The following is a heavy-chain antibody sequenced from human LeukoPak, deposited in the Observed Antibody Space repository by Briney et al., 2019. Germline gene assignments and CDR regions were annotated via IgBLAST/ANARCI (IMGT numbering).Heavy chain of an antibody. D-gene: IGHD3-16*02. J-gene: IGHJ4*02. Sequence: PGGSLRLSCAASGFTISTYAMTWVRQAPGKGLEWVSSITSSGATTYYADSVKGRFTISRDISKNTLYLQMNSLAAEDSAVYYCAKEFIAGDDHVDCDSWGQGTLVTVSS. CDR3: AKEFIAGDDHVDCDS. V-gene: IGHV3-23*01. CDR1: GFTISTYA. CDR2: ITSSGATT.